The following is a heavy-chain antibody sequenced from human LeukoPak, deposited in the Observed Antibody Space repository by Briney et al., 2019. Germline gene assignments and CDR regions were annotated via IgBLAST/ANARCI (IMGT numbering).Heavy chain of an antibody. D-gene: IGHD3-10*01. V-gene: IGHV4-39*01. Sequence: PSETLSLTCTVSGGSISTSSYYWGWIRQPPGKGLEWIGSINHSRSTYYNASLKSRATISADTSKNQFSLKLSSVTAADTAVYYCARHRWMEVYGSGSYYVDYWGQGTLVTVSS. J-gene: IGHJ4*02. CDR1: GGSISTSSYY. CDR3: ARHRWMEVYGSGSYYVDY. CDR2: INHSRST.